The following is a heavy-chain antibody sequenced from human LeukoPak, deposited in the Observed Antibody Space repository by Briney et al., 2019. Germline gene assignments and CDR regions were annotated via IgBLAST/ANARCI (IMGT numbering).Heavy chain of an antibody. D-gene: IGHD2-2*01. CDR2: IYYSGST. CDR1: GGSISSGDYY. CDR3: VSEPSSTKGDY. V-gene: IGHV4-30-4*08. Sequence: PSETLSLTCTVSGGSISSGDYYWSWLRQPPGKGLEWIGYIYYSGSTYYNPSLKSRVTISVDTSKNQFSLKLSSVTAADTAVYYCVSEPSSTKGDYWGQGTLVTVSS. J-gene: IGHJ4*02.